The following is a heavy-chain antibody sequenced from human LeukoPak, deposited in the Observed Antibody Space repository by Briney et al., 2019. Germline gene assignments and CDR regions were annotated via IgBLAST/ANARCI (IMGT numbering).Heavy chain of an antibody. Sequence: GGSLRLSCAASGVMFPSYWMTWVRQAPGKGLEWVANIKQDGSEKYYVDSVKGRFTISRDNSKNTLYLQMNSLRAEDTAVYYCAKEGQQWPAGYYWGQGTLVTVSS. D-gene: IGHD6-19*01. CDR2: IKQDGSEK. CDR3: AKEGQQWPAGYY. V-gene: IGHV3-7*05. J-gene: IGHJ4*02. CDR1: GVMFPSYW.